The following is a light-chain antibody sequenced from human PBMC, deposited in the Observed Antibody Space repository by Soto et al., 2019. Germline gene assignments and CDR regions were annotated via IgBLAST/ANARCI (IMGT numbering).Light chain of an antibody. CDR2: DVS. CDR3: SSYTSSSTLL. Sequence: QSALTQPAPVSGSPGQSITISCTGTSSDVGGYNYVSWYQQHPGKAPKLMIYDVSNRPSGVSNRFSGSKSGNTASLTISGLQAEDEADYYCSSYTSSSTLLFGTGTKLTVL. J-gene: IGLJ1*01. V-gene: IGLV2-14*01. CDR1: SSDVGGYNY.